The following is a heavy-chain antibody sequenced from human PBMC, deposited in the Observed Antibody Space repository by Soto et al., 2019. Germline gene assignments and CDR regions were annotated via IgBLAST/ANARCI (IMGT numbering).Heavy chain of an antibody. CDR1: GGTFSTYA. CDR3: ARPKGTYSSGYYYFDF. Sequence: QVQLEQSGGEVKQPGSSVRVSCKTSGGTFSTYAINWVRQAPGQGLEWMGAIIPLFGTADYSQKSQGRVTITADESTSTAYMEPSSLRFDDTAVYFCARPKGTYSSGYYYFDFWGQGTLVTVSS. D-gene: IGHD6-19*01. CDR2: IIPLFGTA. J-gene: IGHJ4*02. V-gene: IGHV1-69*01.